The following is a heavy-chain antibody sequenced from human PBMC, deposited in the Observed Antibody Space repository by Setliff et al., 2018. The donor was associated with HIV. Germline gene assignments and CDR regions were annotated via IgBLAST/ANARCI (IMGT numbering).Heavy chain of an antibody. CDR3: ARFSYYYYYMDV. Sequence: ASVKVSCKPSGYSFTSYALSWVRQAPAQGLEWMGWISTSEGDTEYAQKLQGRVTMTTDTSTSTAYMELRSLRSDDTAVYYCARFSYYYYYMDVWGKGTTVTVSS. J-gene: IGHJ6*03. V-gene: IGHV1-18*01. CDR2: ISTSEGDT. CDR1: GYSFTSYA.